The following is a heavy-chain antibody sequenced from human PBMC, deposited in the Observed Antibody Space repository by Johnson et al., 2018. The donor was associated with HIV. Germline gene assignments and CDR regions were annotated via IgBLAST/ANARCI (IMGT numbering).Heavy chain of an antibody. CDR2: INWNGGST. CDR1: GFMFDDYG. J-gene: IGHJ3*02. CDR3: ARDRQAVRGTFDI. V-gene: IGHV3-20*04. D-gene: IGHD6-19*01. Sequence: EMQLVEFGGGLVQPGMSLRLSCTASGFMFDDYGMNWVRQAPGKGLEWVAGINWNGGSTGYADSMKGRFTISRDNAKNSLYLQMNSLRAEDTALYYCARDRQAVRGTFDIWGEGTMVTVSS.